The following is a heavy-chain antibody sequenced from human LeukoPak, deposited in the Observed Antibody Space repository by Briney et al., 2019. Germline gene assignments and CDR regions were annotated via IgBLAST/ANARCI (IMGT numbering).Heavy chain of an antibody. CDR2: IYHSGST. CDR1: GFTFSDYY. V-gene: IGHV4-34*01. CDR3: ARDLYSSGYRWNPLEY. J-gene: IGHJ4*02. D-gene: IGHD3-22*01. Sequence: LRLSCAASGFTFSDYYMSWIRQAPGKGLEWIGEIYHSGSTNYNPSLKSRVTISVDKSKNQFSLKLSSVTAADTAVYYCARDLYSSGYRWNPLEYWGQGTLVTVSS.